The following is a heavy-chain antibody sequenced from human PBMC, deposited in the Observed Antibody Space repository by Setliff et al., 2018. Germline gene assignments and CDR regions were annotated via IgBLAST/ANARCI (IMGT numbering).Heavy chain of an antibody. Sequence: PSETLSLTCTVSGDSISRSTYYWGWIRQSPGKGLEWIGYIDTSGSTSHNPSLKGRVIILKDTSYSQISLILNSVTAADTAVYYCAREPTHTGHYYLDLWGKGTTVTVSS. V-gene: IGHV4-61*05. CDR1: GDSISRSTYY. J-gene: IGHJ6*03. D-gene: IGHD2-15*01. CDR2: IDTSGST. CDR3: AREPTHTGHYYLDL.